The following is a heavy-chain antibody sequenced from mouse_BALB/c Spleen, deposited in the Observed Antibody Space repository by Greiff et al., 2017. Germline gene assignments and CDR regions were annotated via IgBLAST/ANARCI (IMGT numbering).Heavy chain of an antibody. CDR1: GFTFSSFG. CDR3: ARTGTGYAMDY. J-gene: IGHJ4*01. D-gene: IGHD4-1*01. CDR2: ISSGSSTI. Sequence: EVKVVESGGGLVQPGGSRKLSCAASGFTFSSFGMHWVRQAPEKGLEWVAYISSGSSTIYYADTVKGRFTISRDNPKNTLFLQMTSLRSEDTAMYYCARTGTGYAMDYWGQGTSVTVSS. V-gene: IGHV5-17*02.